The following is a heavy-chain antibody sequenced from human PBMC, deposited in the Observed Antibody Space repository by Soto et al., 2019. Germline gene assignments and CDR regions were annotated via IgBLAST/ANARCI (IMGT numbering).Heavy chain of an antibody. J-gene: IGHJ4*02. CDR3: QKLAKSGVFVEYFDS. CDR1: GFTFGNYG. Sequence: GSLRLSCETSGFTFGNYGMGWVRQAPGKGLSWVSGISSSSRRTYYADSVRGRFTISRDNSKNTLYLQMDTLRADDTAVYYCQKLAKSGVFVEYFDSCDQGSLVAVSS. D-gene: IGHD3-3*01. CDR2: ISSSSRRT. V-gene: IGHV3-23*01.